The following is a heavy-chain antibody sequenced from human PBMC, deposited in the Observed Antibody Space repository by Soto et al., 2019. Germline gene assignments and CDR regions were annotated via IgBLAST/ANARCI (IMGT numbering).Heavy chain of an antibody. D-gene: IGHD1-1*01. CDR1: GASISCFY. CDR3: VRDGTKTLRDWFDP. J-gene: IGHJ5*02. CDR2: IYATGTT. V-gene: IGHV4-4*07. Sequence: SETLSLTCTVSGASISCFYWSWIRKSAGKGLEWIGRIYATGTTDYNPSLKSRVMMSVDTSKKQFSLKLRSVTAADTAVYYYVRDGTKTLRDWFDPWGQG.